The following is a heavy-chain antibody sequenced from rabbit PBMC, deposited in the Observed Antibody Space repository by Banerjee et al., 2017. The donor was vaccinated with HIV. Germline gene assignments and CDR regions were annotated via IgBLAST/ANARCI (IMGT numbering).Heavy chain of an antibody. V-gene: IGHV1S40*01. J-gene: IGHJ4*01. CDR3: ARRGVSADNYVDL. D-gene: IGHD6-1*01. Sequence: QSLEESGGDLVKPGASLTLTCNASGFSFSSSYWICWVRQAPGKGLEWIACIYTGDGSTYYASWAKGRFTNSKTSSTTVTLLMTRLTAADTATYFCARRGVSADNYVDLWGPGPWSPS. CDR2: IYTGDGST. CDR1: GFSFSSSYW.